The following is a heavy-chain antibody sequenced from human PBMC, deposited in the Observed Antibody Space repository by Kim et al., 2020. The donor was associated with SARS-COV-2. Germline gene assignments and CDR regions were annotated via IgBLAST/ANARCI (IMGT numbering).Heavy chain of an antibody. CDR1: GFTLSRYA. D-gene: IGHD1-1*01. Sequence: GGSLRLSCATSGFTLSRYAMSWVRQAPGKGLTWVSSISDNGLITHHADSVKGRFTISRDTSKSILYLQMNNLGADDTAVYYCAKWFSLPPNKNGTYHDYWGRGTLVTVSS. J-gene: IGHJ4*02. CDR3: AKWFSLPPNKNGTYHDY. CDR2: ISDNGLIT. V-gene: IGHV3-23*01.